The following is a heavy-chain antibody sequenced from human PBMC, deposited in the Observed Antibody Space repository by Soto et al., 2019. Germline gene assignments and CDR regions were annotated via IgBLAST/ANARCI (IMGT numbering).Heavy chain of an antibody. Sequence: GGSLRLSCAASGFTFSSYWMHWVRQAPGKGLVWVSRINSDGSSTNYADSVKGRFTISRDNAKNTLYLQMNSLRAEDTAVYYCAGEYYDILTGPIDYWGQGXLVTVYS. CDR2: INSDGSST. CDR1: GFTFSSYW. D-gene: IGHD3-9*01. J-gene: IGHJ4*02. V-gene: IGHV3-74*01. CDR3: AGEYYDILTGPIDY.